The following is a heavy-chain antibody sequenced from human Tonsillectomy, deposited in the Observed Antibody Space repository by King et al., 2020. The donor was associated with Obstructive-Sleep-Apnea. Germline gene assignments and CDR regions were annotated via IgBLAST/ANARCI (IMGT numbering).Heavy chain of an antibody. D-gene: IGHD3-10*01. CDR1: GGSISSSNW. Sequence: VQLQESGPGLVKPSGTLSLTFAVSGGSISSSNWWSWVRQPPGKGLEWIGEIYHSGSTNYNPSLKSRVTISVDKSKNQFSLKLSSVTAADTAVYYCARVKGGYGSGSPYYYYGMDVWGQGTTVTVSS. CDR3: ARVKGGYGSGSPYYYYGMDV. CDR2: IYHSGST. V-gene: IGHV4-4*02. J-gene: IGHJ6*02.